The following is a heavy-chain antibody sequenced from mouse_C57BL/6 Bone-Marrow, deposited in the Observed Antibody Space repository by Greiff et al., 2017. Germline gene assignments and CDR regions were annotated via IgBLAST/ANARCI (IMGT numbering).Heavy chain of an antibody. CDR1: GYTFTSYG. D-gene: IGHD1-1*01. CDR3: ARRNYDGSSAFAY. CDR2: IYPRSGNT. Sequence: VQLQQSGAELARPGASVKLSCKASGYTFTSYGISWVKQRTGQGLEWIGEIYPRSGNTYYNEKFKGKAKLTADKSSSTAYMELRSMTSEDSAVYFCARRNYDGSSAFAYWGQGTLVTFSA. J-gene: IGHJ3*01. V-gene: IGHV1-81*01.